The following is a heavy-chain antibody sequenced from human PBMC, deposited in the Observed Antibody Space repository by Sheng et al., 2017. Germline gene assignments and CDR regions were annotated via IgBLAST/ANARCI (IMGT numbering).Heavy chain of an antibody. V-gene: IGHV3-74*01. CDR3: VQDQFGPRDS. D-gene: IGHD3-16*01. J-gene: IGHJ5*01. CDR2: INGDGTTI. Sequence: DAQVVEYGGGLVQPGGSLRLSCVVSGFTFRTDWMHWVRQAPGKGLDWVSRINGDGTTINYAASVRGRFAISRDNAENTLFLQMYNLRVEDTAVYYCVQDQFGPRDSWGQGTLVTVSS. CDR1: GFTFRTDW.